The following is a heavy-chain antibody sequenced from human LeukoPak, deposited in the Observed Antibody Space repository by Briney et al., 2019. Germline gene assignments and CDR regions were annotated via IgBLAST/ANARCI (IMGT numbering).Heavy chain of an antibody. CDR3: AGDWRGYNWFDP. CDR2: IWYDGSNK. J-gene: IGHJ5*02. V-gene: IGHV3-33*01. CDR1: GFTFSSYG. Sequence: GGSLRLSCAASGFTFSSYGMHWVRQAPGKGLEWVAVIWYDGSNKYYADSVKGRFTISRDNSRNTLYLQMNSLRAEDTAVYYCAGDWRGYNWFDPWGQGTLVTVSS.